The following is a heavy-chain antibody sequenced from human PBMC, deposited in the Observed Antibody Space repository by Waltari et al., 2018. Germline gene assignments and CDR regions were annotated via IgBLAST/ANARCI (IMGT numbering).Heavy chain of an antibody. J-gene: IGHJ4*02. CDR2: IWYDGSNK. CDR1: GFTFSSYG. CDR3: ARSTMIVVVITSLY. V-gene: IGHV3-33*01. D-gene: IGHD3-22*01. Sequence: QVQLVESGGGVVQPGRSLRLSCAASGFTFSSYGMHWVRQAPGKGLEWVAVIWYDGSNKYYADSVKGRFTISRDNSKNTLYLQMNSLRAEDTAVYYCARSTMIVVVITSLYWGQGTLVTVSS.